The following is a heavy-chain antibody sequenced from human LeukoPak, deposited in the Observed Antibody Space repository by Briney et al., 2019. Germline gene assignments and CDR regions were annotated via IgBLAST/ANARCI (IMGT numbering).Heavy chain of an antibody. D-gene: IGHD6-19*01. J-gene: IGHJ4*02. CDR1: GGSISSYY. V-gene: IGHV4-4*07. Sequence: SETLSLTCTVSGGSISSYYWSWIRQPAGKGLEWIGRIYTSGSTNYNPSLKSRVTMSVGTSKNQFSLKLSSVTAADTAVYYCARARSGWNERYYFDYWGQGTLVTVSS. CDR3: ARARSGWNERYYFDY. CDR2: IYTSGST.